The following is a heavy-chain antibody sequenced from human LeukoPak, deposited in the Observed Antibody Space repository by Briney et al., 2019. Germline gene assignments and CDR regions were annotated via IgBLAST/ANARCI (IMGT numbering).Heavy chain of an antibody. J-gene: IGHJ4*02. CDR3: ARRDYYGSGSPDY. Sequence: GGSLRLSCAASGLTFSSYWMTWVRQAPGKGLEWVSGINWNGGSTGYADSVKGRFTISRDNAKNSLYLQMNSLRAEDTALYYCARRDYYGSGSPDYWGQGTLVTVSS. CDR2: INWNGGST. CDR1: GLTFSSYW. V-gene: IGHV3-20*04. D-gene: IGHD3-10*01.